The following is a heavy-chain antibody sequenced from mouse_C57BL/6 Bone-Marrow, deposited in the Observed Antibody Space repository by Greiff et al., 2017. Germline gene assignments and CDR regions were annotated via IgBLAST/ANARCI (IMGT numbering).Heavy chain of an antibody. J-gene: IGHJ3*01. D-gene: IGHD2-4*01. CDR2: IYPSSGYT. CDR3: ARSGDYPAGFAY. CDR1: GYTFTSYT. V-gene: IGHV1-4*01. Sequence: QVQLQQSGAELARPGASVKMSCKASGYTFTSYTMHWVKQRPGQGLEWIGYIYPSSGYTKYNQKFKDKATLTADKSSSTAYMQLGSLTSEDSAVDYWARSGDYPAGFAYWGQGTLVTVSA.